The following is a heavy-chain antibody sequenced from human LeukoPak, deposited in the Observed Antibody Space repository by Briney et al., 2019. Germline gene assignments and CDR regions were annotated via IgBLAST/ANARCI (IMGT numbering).Heavy chain of an antibody. J-gene: IGHJ5*02. D-gene: IGHD6-13*01. V-gene: IGHV3-53*01. Sequence: GGSLRLSCAVSGFTVSSIYMSWVRQAPGKGLEWVSSIYSDGNTYYADSVKGRFTISRDYSRNTLYLQMNSLRVEDTAIYYCAGDTHSSSWYDHWGQGTLVTVSS. CDR2: IYSDGNT. CDR1: GFTVSSIY. CDR3: AGDTHSSSWYDH.